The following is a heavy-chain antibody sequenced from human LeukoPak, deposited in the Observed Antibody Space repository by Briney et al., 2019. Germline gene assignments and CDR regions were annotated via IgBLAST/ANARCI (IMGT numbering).Heavy chain of an antibody. CDR1: GGSFSGYY. Sequence: PSETLSLTCAVYGGSFSGYYWSRIRQPPGKGLEWIGEINHSGSTNYNPSLKSRVTISVDTSKNQFSLKLSSVTAADTAVYYCARGKKQGYCSSTSCYSAYYYYMDVWGKGTTVTVSS. CDR2: INHSGST. CDR3: ARGKKQGYCSSTSCYSAYYYYMDV. J-gene: IGHJ6*03. D-gene: IGHD2-2*02. V-gene: IGHV4-34*01.